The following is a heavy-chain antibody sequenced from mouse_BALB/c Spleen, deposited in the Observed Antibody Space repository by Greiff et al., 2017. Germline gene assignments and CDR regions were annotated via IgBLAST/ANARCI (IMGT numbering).Heavy chain of an antibody. Sequence: VKLMESGPGLVAPSQSLSITCTVSGFSLTSYGVHWVRQPPGKGLEWLGVIWAGGSTNYNSALMSRLSISKDNSKSQVFLKMNSLQTDDTAMYYCARAYYGNYVGDYYAMDYWGQGTSVTVSS. J-gene: IGHJ4*01. CDR3: ARAYYGNYVGDYYAMDY. CDR1: GFSLTSYG. CDR2: IWAGGST. D-gene: IGHD2-10*01. V-gene: IGHV2-9*02.